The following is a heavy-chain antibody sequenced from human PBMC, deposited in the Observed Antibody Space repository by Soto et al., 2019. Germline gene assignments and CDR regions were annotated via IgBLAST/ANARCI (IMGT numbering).Heavy chain of an antibody. D-gene: IGHD3-10*01. Sequence: VVPLRLSCTSSEFTFSNAWMSLVLKTPGKGLEWGGRSKSKTDGGTTDYAAPVKGRFTISRDDAKNTLYLQMNSLKTEDTAVYYCTTIESAMVRGVIDYWGQGTLVTVSS. J-gene: IGHJ4*02. CDR2: SKSKTDGGTT. CDR1: EFTFSNAW. CDR3: TTIESAMVRGVIDY. V-gene: IGHV3-15*01.